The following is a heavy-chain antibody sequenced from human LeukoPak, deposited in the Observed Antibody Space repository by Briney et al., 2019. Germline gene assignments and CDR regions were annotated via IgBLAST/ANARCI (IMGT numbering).Heavy chain of an antibody. J-gene: IGHJ4*02. Sequence: PGGSLRLSCAASGFTVTSNHMNWVRQAPGKGLEWIGRIKSKTDGGTTDYAAPVKGRFTISRDDSKNTLYLQMNSLKTEDTAVYYCTTPYYYDSSGYVDYWGQGTLVTVSS. V-gene: IGHV3-15*01. CDR3: TTPYYYDSSGYVDY. D-gene: IGHD3-22*01. CDR1: GFTVTSNH. CDR2: IKSKTDGGTT.